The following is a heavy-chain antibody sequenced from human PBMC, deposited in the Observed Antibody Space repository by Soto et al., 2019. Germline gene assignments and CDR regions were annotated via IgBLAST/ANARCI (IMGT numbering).Heavy chain of an antibody. Sequence: ASGPTLVNPTQTLTLTCIFSGFSLRTSGVGVGWIRQPPGKALEWLGFIYWNDDKRYSPSLKSRLTITKDTSKNQVVLTMTNMDPVDTATSYCPTSGSSGKYGWFDSWDQETLVTISS. J-gene: IGHJ5*02. V-gene: IGHV2-5*01. CDR3: PTSGSSGKYGWFDS. CDR1: GFSLRTSGVG. D-gene: IGHD6-19*01. CDR2: IYWNDDK.